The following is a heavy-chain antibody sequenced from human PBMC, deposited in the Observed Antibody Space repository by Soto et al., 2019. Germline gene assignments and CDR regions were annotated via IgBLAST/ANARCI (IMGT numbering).Heavy chain of an antibody. CDR2: ISAYNGNT. V-gene: IGHV1-18*01. CDR1: GYTFTSYG. J-gene: IGHJ4*02. D-gene: IGHD2-2*01. Sequence: ASVKVSCKASGYTFTSYGISWVRQAPGQGLEWMGWISAYNGNTNYAQRLQGRVTMTTDTSTSTAYMELRSLRSDDTAVYYCARVVRVVPAAPSDYWGQGTLVTVSS. CDR3: ARVVRVVPAAPSDY.